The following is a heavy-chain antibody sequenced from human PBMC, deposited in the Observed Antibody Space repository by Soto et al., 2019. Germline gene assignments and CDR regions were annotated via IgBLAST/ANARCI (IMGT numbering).Heavy chain of an antibody. CDR1: GYSFTSYW. J-gene: IGHJ3*02. Sequence: GESLKISCKGSGYSFTSYWIGWVRQMPGKGLEWMGIIYPGDSDTRYSPSFQGQVTISADKSISTAYLQWSSLKASDTAMYYCASRIYCSGWTQPPDAFDIWGQGTMVT. CDR3: ASRIYCSGWTQPPDAFDI. CDR2: IYPGDSDT. V-gene: IGHV5-51*01. D-gene: IGHD6-19*01.